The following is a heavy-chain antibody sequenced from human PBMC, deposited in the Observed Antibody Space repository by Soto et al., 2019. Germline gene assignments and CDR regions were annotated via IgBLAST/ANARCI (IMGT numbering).Heavy chain of an antibody. D-gene: IGHD2-21*01. CDR1: GFTVSTYG. J-gene: IGHJ4*02. CDR2: ISSDGGNK. V-gene: IGHV3-30*03. Sequence: QVQLVESGGGVVQPGRSLRLYCAVSGFTVSTYGMHWVRQAPGKGLGWVAVISSDGGNKYYADSVKGRFTISRDNSRNTLFLEMNSLRGDDMAVYYCTGEVASSYWGQGTLVTVSS. CDR3: TGEVASSY.